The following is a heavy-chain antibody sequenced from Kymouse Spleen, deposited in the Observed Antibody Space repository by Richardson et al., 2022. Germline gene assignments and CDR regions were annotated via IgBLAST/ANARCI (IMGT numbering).Heavy chain of an antibody. Sequence: QVQLQESGPGLVKPSETLSLTCTVSGGSVSSGSYYWSWIRQPPGKGLEWIGYIYYSGSTNYNPSLKSRVTISVDTSKNQFSLKLSSVTAADTAVYYCARDGQLEPYFDYWGQGTLVTVSS. J-gene: IGHJ4*02. CDR2: IYYSGST. CDR3: ARDGQLEPYFDY. D-gene: IGHD1-1*01. CDR1: GGSVSSGSYY. V-gene: IGHV4-61*01.